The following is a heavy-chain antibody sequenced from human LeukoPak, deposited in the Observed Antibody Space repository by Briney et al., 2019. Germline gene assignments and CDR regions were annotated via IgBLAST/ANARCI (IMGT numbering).Heavy chain of an antibody. CDR2: LFGSGRT. D-gene: IGHD6-13*01. CDR3: VRVRSSSWYFDL. CDR1: GFTVGSNY. V-gene: IGHV3-66*02. J-gene: IGHJ4*02. Sequence: GGSLRLSCAASGFTVGSNYMNWVRQAPGKGLEWVSILFGSGRTYYADSVKGRFTISRDNSKNTLLLQMNNMRTEDTAIYYCVRVRSSSWYFDLWGQGTLVTVSS.